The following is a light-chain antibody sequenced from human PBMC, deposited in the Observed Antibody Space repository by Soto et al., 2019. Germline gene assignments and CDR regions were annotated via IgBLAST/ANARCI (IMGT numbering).Light chain of an antibody. CDR3: QSYDSRLSGHVV. CDR2: GTS. V-gene: IGLV1-40*01. Sequence: QLVPTQPPSVSGAPGQRVTISCTGSSSNIGAGYDVHWYQQLPGTAPKPLIYGTSNRPSGFPDRFSGSKSGTSASLASTGLQAEDEADYYCQSYDSRLSGHVVFGGGTKLTAL. CDR1: SSNIGAGYD. J-gene: IGLJ2*01.